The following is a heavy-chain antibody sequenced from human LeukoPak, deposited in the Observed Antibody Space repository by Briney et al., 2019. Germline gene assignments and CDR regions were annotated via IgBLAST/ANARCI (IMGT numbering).Heavy chain of an antibody. CDR3: ASSYDSSGYWSHAFDI. Sequence: ASVKVSCKASGYTFTSYAMNWVRQAPGQGLEWMGWINTNTGNPTYAQGFTGRFVFSLDTSVSTAYLQISSLKAEDTAVYYCASSYDSSGYWSHAFDIWGQGTMVTVSS. D-gene: IGHD3-22*01. CDR2: INTNTGNP. V-gene: IGHV7-4-1*02. J-gene: IGHJ3*02. CDR1: GYTFTSYA.